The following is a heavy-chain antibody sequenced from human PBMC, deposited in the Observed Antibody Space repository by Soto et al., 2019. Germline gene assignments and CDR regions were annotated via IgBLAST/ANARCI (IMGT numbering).Heavy chain of an antibody. V-gene: IGHV4-4*07. CDR2: LSLSGTT. CDR3: ARGMTPPVAPAWYYFDS. Sequence: QVQLQESGPGLMKPSETLSLTCSVSGASIAGSSYWSWIRQPAGKGLEWIGRLSLSGTTNYSPSLRSRVTMSADVSKNQFSLRLTSVTAADTALYYWARGMTPPVAPAWYYFDSWGQGTLVTVSS. J-gene: IGHJ4*02. CDR1: GASIAGSSY. D-gene: IGHD3-16*01.